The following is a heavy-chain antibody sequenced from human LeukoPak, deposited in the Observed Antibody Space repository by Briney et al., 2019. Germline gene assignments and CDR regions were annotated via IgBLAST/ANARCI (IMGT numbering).Heavy chain of an antibody. CDR1: GFTVSSNY. J-gene: IGHJ4*02. CDR3: ARARIDY. Sequence: GGSLRLSCAASGFTVSSNYMSWVRQAPGKGLEWVATIKEDGGEKYYMDSLRGRFTISRDNAKNSLYLQMTSLTVDDTAVYYCARARIDYWGQGTLVTVSS. CDR2: IKEDGGEK. V-gene: IGHV3-7*04. D-gene: IGHD1-14*01.